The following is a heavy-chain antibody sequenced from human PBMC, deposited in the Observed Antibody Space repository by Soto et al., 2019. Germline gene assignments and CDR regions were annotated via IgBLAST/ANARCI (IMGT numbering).Heavy chain of an antibody. CDR2: INPNSGGT. V-gene: IGHV1-2*04. J-gene: IGHJ6*02. D-gene: IGHD6-6*01. CDR3: AREAYSSSSLNYYYYYGMDV. Sequence: ASVKVSCKASGYTFTGYYMHWVRQAPGQGLEWMGWINPNSGGTNYAQKFQGWVTMTRDTSISTAYMELSRLRSDDTAVYYCAREAYSSSSLNYYYYYGMDVWGQGTTVTVSS. CDR1: GYTFTGYY.